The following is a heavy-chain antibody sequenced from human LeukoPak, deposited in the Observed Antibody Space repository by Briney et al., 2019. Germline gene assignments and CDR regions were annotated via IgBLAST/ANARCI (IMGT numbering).Heavy chain of an antibody. J-gene: IGHJ4*02. V-gene: IGHV1-18*01. Sequence: ASVKVSCKASGYSFPSYGISWVRQAPGQGPEWMGWISPYNDNTNYAQKLQGRATLTTDTSTSTAYMELRSLRSDDTAVYYCARHFYGSGTYYHFDYWGQGTLVTVSS. CDR2: ISPYNDNT. D-gene: IGHD3-10*01. CDR1: GYSFPSYG. CDR3: ARHFYGSGTYYHFDY.